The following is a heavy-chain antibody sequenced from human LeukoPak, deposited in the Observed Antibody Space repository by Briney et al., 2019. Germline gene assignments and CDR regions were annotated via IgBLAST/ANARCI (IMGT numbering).Heavy chain of an antibody. CDR1: GGSISSCGYY. J-gene: IGHJ4*02. D-gene: IGHD2-2*01. Sequence: SETLSLTCTVSGGSISSCGYYWSWIGPHPGKGLVWIGYIYYSGSTYYNPSLKSRVTISVDTSKNQFSLKLSSVTDADTDVYYCVRTGIVVVPAAQTSYFDYWGQGTLVTVSS. CDR3: VRTGIVVVPAAQTSYFDY. CDR2: IYYSGST. V-gene: IGHV4-31*03.